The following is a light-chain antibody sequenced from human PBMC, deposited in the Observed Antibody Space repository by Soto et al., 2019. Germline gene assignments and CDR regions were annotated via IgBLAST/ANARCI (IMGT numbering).Light chain of an antibody. CDR2: WAS. V-gene: IGKV4-1*01. CDR3: QQYESTPPT. CDR1: QSVLYSYNNNNY. Sequence: DIVMTQSPDTLAESLCERATINCKSSQSVLYSYNNNNYLTWYQQRPGQPPKLLIYWASTRESGVPDRFSGSGSWTDFTFTITSLQAEDLAVYYCQQYESTPPTFGQGTKLEI. J-gene: IGKJ2*01.